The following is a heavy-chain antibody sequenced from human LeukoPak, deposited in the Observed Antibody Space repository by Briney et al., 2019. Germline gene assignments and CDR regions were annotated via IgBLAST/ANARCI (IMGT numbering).Heavy chain of an antibody. CDR3: ARGAGYCSDGTCYNFDN. J-gene: IGHJ4*02. CDR2: IWPGNSDT. D-gene: IGHD2-15*01. V-gene: IGHV5-51*01. CDR1: GYSFSNYW. Sequence: GESLQISCEASGYSFSNYWIAWVRQLPGQGLEWMGMIWPGNSDTKYSPSFQGQVTISADKSISIAYLQWSSLKASDTAIYYCARGAGYCSDGTCYNFDNWGQGTLVTVSS.